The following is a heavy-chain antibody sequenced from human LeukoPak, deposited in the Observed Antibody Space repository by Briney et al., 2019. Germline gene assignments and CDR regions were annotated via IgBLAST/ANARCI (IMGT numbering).Heavy chain of an antibody. D-gene: IGHD3-22*01. CDR2: IYYSGST. CDR3: ARDGAYDSSGYIFDY. CDR1: GYSISSPYY. V-gene: IGHV4-38-2*02. J-gene: IGHJ4*02. Sequence: SETLSLTCTVSGYSISSPYYWGWIRQPPGKGLEWIGSIYYSGSTYYNPSLKSRVTLSVDTSKNQFSLKLSSVTAADTAVYYCARDGAYDSSGYIFDYWGQGTLVTVSS.